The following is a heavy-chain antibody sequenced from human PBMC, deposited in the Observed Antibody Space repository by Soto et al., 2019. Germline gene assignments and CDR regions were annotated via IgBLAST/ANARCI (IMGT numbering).Heavy chain of an antibody. CDR3: ARQISAPTHFDY. D-gene: IGHD3-10*01. CDR2: IYPGDSDT. Sequence: GESLKISCKGPGYSFTSYWIGWVRQMPGKGLEWMGIIYPGDSDTKYSPSFQGQVTISADTSISTAYLQWSSLKASDTAMYYCARQISAPTHFDYWGQGTLVTVSS. J-gene: IGHJ4*02. V-gene: IGHV5-51*01. CDR1: GYSFTSYW.